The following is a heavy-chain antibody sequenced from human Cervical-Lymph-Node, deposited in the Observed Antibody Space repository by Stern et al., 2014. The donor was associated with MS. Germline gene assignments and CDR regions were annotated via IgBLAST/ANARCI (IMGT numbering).Heavy chain of an antibody. CDR3: ASTRVSEHWYFDL. D-gene: IGHD6-13*01. CDR2: LYFSGST. J-gene: IGHJ2*01. V-gene: IGHV4-39*01. CDR1: GGSISSSRYY. Sequence: QVQLQESGPGLVKPSETLSLTCTVSGGSISSSRYYWGWIRQSPGKGLEWIGTLYFSGSTYYNPSLKSRVTISADMSNNQFSLRLKSVTAADTAVYYCASTRVSEHWYFDLWGRGTLVTVSS.